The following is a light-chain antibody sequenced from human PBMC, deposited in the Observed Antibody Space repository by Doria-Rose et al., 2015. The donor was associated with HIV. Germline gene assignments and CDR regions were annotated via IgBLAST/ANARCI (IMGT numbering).Light chain of an antibody. CDR2: DGS. CDR3: HQYGTSWT. Sequence: DIVMTQSPGTLSLSPGERATLSRRASQSFSSTYLAWYQQKPGQAPSLLIYDGSTRATGIPDRFSVSGSWTDFTLTINRLEPEDSALYYCHQYGTSWTFGQGTKVEI. CDR1: QSFSSTY. V-gene: IGKV3-20*01. J-gene: IGKJ1*01.